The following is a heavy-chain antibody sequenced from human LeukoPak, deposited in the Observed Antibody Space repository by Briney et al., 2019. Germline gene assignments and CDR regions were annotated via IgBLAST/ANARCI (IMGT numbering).Heavy chain of an antibody. Sequence: GGSLRLSCSASGFFFSIYTMYWVRPTPGEGPEYVSTISGSGNGFSIYYADSVKGRFTISRDDSKSILYLQMNGLRSEDTAVYYCVKDFGRVRGTPDSWGQGTLVTVSS. CDR1: GFFFSIYT. V-gene: IGHV3-64D*06. CDR3: VKDFGRVRGTPDS. CDR2: ISGSGNGFSI. J-gene: IGHJ4*02. D-gene: IGHD3-16*01.